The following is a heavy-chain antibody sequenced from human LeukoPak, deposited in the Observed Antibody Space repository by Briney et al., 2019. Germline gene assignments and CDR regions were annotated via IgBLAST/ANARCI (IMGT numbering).Heavy chain of an antibody. D-gene: IGHD2-15*01. J-gene: IGHJ4*02. CDR2: ISYDGSNK. CDR1: GFTFSSYG. V-gene: IGHV3-30*18. Sequence: GGSLRLSCAASGFTFSSYGMHWVRQAPGKGLEWVAVISYDGSNKYYADSVKGRFTISRDNSKNTLYLQMNSLRAEDTAVYYCAKGVVVVAATPSYYFDYWGQGTLVTVSS. CDR3: AKGVVVVAATPSYYFDY.